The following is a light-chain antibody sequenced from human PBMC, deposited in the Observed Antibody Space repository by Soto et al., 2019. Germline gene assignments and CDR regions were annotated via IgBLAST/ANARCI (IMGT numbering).Light chain of an antibody. V-gene: IGLV2-8*01. CDR2: EVS. CDR1: SSDVGGYNY. J-gene: IGLJ2*01. Sequence: QSALTQPPSASGSPGQSVTISCTGTSSDVGGYNYVSWYQQHPGKAPKLMIYEVSKRPSGVPDRSSGSKSGNTASLTVSGLQAEDEADYYCSSYAGSLVVFGGGTKVTVL. CDR3: SSYAGSLVV.